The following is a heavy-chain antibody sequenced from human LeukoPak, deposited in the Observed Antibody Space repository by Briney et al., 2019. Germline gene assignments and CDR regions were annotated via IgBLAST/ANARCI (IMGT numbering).Heavy chain of an antibody. D-gene: IGHD3-10*01. Sequence: SETLSLTCTVSGGSISSDDYYWSWIRQPPGKGLEWIGYIYYSGITYYNPSLKSRVTISVDTSKNQFSLKLTSVTAADTAVYYCARSYNRVVLLYYWGQGTLVTVSS. J-gene: IGHJ4*02. CDR3: ARSYNRVVLLYY. CDR2: IYYSGIT. V-gene: IGHV4-30-4*01. CDR1: GGSISSDDYY.